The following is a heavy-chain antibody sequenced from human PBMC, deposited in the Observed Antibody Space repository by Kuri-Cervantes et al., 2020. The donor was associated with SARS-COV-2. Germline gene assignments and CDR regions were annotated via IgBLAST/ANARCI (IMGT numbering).Heavy chain of an antibody. Sequence: GSLRLSCAVYGGSFSDYYWSWIRQPPGKGLEWIGEINHSGSTNYNPSLKSRVTILVDTSKNQFSLKLSSVTAADTAVYYCARELIIPEYYFDYWGQGTLVTVSS. CDR2: INHSGST. D-gene: IGHD1-1*01. J-gene: IGHJ4*02. V-gene: IGHV4-34*01. CDR1: GGSFSDYY. CDR3: ARELIIPEYYFDY.